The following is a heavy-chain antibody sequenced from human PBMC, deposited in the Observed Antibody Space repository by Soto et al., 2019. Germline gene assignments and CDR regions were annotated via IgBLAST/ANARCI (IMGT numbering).Heavy chain of an antibody. CDR1: GGSISSYY. CDR2: IYHSGST. Sequence: PSETLSLTCTVSGGSISSYYWSWIRQTAGKGLEWLAYIYHSGSTNYNPSLKGRVTISIDTSRNQFSLKLTSVTAADTGIYYCVTDEDRNFFHYWGQGTLVTVSS. J-gene: IGHJ4*02. V-gene: IGHV4-59*01. CDR3: VTDEDRNFFHY.